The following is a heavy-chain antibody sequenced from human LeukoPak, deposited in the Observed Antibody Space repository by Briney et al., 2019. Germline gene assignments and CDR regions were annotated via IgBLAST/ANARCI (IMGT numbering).Heavy chain of an antibody. Sequence: VKVSCKASGGTFSSYAISWVRQAPGQGLEWMGRIIPILGIANYAQKFQGRVTITADKSTSTAYMELSSLRSEDTAVYYCARWVGYCSSTSCYQSSGYDLYYFDYWGQGTLVTVSS. CDR1: GGTFSSYA. CDR2: IIPILGIA. V-gene: IGHV1-69*04. J-gene: IGHJ4*02. D-gene: IGHD2-2*01. CDR3: ARWVGYCSSTSCYQSSGYDLYYFDY.